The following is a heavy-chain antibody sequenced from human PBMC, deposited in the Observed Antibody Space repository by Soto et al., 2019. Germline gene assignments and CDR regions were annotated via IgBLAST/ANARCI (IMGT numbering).Heavy chain of an antibody. CDR2: IMQDGSEK. CDR3: ARDRSNPHSYDSTAYYFFDY. D-gene: IGHD3-22*01. CDR1: GFTFSGFW. J-gene: IGHJ4*02. V-gene: IGHV3-7*01. Sequence: GSLRLSCAASGFTFSGFWMSWVRQAPGKGLEWVANIMQDGSEKYYVDSVKGRFTISRDNAKNTLYLQMNSLRAEDTAVYYCARDRSNPHSYDSTAYYFFDYWGQGALVTVSS.